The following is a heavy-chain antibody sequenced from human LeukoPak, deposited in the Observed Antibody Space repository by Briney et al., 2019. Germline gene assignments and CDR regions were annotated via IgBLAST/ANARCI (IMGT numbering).Heavy chain of an antibody. J-gene: IGHJ4*02. CDR3: ARAVFIAAAGDY. Sequence: ASVKLSCKASGYTVTSYGISWVRQAPGQGLEWMGWISAYNGNTNYAQKLQGRVTMTTDTSTSTAYMELRSLRSDDTAVYYCARAVFIAAAGDYWGQGTLVTVSS. CDR2: ISAYNGNT. CDR1: GYTVTSYG. V-gene: IGHV1-18*01. D-gene: IGHD6-13*01.